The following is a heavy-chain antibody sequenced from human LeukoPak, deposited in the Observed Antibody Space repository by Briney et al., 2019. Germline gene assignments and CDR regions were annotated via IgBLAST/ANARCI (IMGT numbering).Heavy chain of an antibody. Sequence: SETLSLTCAVSGGSISNYYWSWIRQPAGNGLEWIGRIYTSGSINYNPSLKSRVTMSVDTSKNQFSLKLNSVTAADTAVYYCAREQGTGTSSRYFDYWGQGTLVTVSS. V-gene: IGHV4-4*07. CDR1: GGSISNYY. CDR2: IYTSGSI. CDR3: AREQGTGTSSRYFDY. J-gene: IGHJ4*02. D-gene: IGHD1-1*01.